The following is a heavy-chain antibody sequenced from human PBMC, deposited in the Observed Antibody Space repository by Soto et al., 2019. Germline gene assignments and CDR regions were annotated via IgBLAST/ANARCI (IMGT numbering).Heavy chain of an antibody. Sequence: SVKVSCKASGGTFSSYAISWVRQAPGQGLEWMGGIIPIFGTTNYAQKFQGRVTITADESTSTAYMELSSLRSEDTAVYYCARGVYIAVAGTIRSYYYYYGMDVWG. CDR3: ARGVYIAVAGTIRSYYYYYGMDV. V-gene: IGHV1-69*13. CDR1: GGTFSSYA. D-gene: IGHD6-19*01. CDR2: IIPIFGTT. J-gene: IGHJ6*02.